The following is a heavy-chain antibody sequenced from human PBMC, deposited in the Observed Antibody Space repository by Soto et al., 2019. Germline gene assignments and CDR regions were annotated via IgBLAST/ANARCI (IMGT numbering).Heavy chain of an antibody. V-gene: IGHV1-69*09. CDR2: INPLTGIP. Sequence: QVQLVQFGAEVKKPESSVKVSCKTSGGTFVRHVISWVRQAPGQGPEWMGKINPLTGIPNYAQKVQDRVTFTADTDSSTAYMELCSLRSDDTAVYYCATPACAATWCSPSPNLDHWGQGTLVTVSS. CDR3: ATPACAATWCSPSPNLDH. J-gene: IGHJ4*02. D-gene: IGHD2-2*01. CDR1: GGTFVRHV.